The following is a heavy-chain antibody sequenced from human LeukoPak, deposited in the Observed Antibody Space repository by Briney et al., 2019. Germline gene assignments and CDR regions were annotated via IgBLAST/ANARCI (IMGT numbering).Heavy chain of an antibody. CDR3: ARDLRPFDWFGAPSWFDP. D-gene: IGHD3-9*01. Sequence: EPGGSLRLSCAASRFTFSSYSMNWVRQAPGKGLEWVSSISSSGSYIYYADSVKGRFTISRDNAKNSLYLQMNSLRAEDTAVYYCARDLRPFDWFGAPSWFDPWGQGTLVTVSS. CDR1: RFTFSSYS. V-gene: IGHV3-21*01. CDR2: ISSSGSYI. J-gene: IGHJ5*02.